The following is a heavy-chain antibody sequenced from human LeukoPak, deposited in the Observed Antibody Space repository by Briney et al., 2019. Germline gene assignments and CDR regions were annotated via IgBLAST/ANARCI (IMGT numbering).Heavy chain of an antibody. J-gene: IGHJ3*02. CDR1: GGSISSGGYS. CDR2: IYHSGST. V-gene: IGHV4-30-2*01. D-gene: IGHD1-26*01. CDR3: ARCREWELGHAFDI. Sequence: SETLSLTCAVSGGSISSGGYSWSWIRQPPGKGLEWLGYIYHSGSTYYNPSLKSRVTISVDRSKNQFSLRLSSVTAADTAVYYCARCREWELGHAFDIWGQGTMVTVSS.